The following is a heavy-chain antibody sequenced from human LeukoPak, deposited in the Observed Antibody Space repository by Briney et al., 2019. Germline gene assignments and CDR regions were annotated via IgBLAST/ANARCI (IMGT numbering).Heavy chain of an antibody. CDR3: AKLYYYDSSGYTFDY. Sequence: GGSLRLSCAASGFTFSSYAMSWVRQAPGKGLEWVSAISGSGGSTYYADSVKGRFTISRDNSKNTLYLQMNSLRAEDTAVYYCAKLYYYDSSGYTFDYWGQGTLVTVSS. D-gene: IGHD3-22*01. CDR1: GFTFSSYA. J-gene: IGHJ4*02. CDR2: ISGSGGST. V-gene: IGHV3-23*01.